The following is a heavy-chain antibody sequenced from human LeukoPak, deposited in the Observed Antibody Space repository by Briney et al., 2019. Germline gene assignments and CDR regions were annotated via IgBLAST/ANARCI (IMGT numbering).Heavy chain of an antibody. Sequence: GGSLRLSCAASGFTFSSYSMNWVRQAPGKGLEWVSSISSSSSYIYYADSVKGRFTISRDNAKNSLYLQMNSLRAEDTAVYYCARDGFSGYDLPVWGQGTLVTVSS. D-gene: IGHD5-12*01. V-gene: IGHV3-21*01. CDR2: ISSSSSYI. CDR3: ARDGFSGYDLPV. J-gene: IGHJ4*02. CDR1: GFTFSSYS.